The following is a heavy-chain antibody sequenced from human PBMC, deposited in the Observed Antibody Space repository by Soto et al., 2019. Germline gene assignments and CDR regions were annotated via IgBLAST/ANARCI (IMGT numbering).Heavy chain of an antibody. CDR2: IYYSGST. J-gene: IGHJ4*02. CDR1: GGSISSSSYY. CDR3: ARLQQWLVLVDY. D-gene: IGHD6-19*01. V-gene: IGHV4-39*01. Sequence: SETLSLTCTVSGGSISSSSYYWGWIRQPPGKGLEWIGSIYYSGSTYYNPSLKSRVTISVDTSKNQFSLKLSSVTAADTAVYYCARLQQWLVLVDYWGQGTLVTVSS.